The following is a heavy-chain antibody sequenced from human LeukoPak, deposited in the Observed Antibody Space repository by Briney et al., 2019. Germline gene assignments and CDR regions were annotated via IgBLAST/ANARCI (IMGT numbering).Heavy chain of an antibody. CDR3: ARGRNRYYFDY. V-gene: IGHV4-59*01. CDR2: IYYSGGT. J-gene: IGHJ4*02. CDR1: GGSISSYY. D-gene: IGHD1-14*01. Sequence: SETLSLTCTVSGGSISSYYWSWIRQPPGKGLEWIGYIYYSGGTNYNPSLKSRATISVDTSKNQFSLKLSSVTAADTAVYYCARGRNRYYFDYWGQGTLVTVSS.